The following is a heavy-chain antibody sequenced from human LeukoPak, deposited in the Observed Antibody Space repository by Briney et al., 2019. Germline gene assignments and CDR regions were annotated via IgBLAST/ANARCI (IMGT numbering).Heavy chain of an antibody. J-gene: IGHJ6*02. Sequence: SVKVSCKASGGTCSSYAISWVRQAPGQGLEWMGRIIPILGIANYAQKFQGRVTITADKSTSTAYMELSSLRSEDTAVYYCARPMVTDYYYYGMDVWGQGTTVTVSS. CDR3: ARPMVTDYYYYGMDV. CDR2: IIPILGIA. CDR1: GGTCSSYA. D-gene: IGHD5-18*01. V-gene: IGHV1-69*04.